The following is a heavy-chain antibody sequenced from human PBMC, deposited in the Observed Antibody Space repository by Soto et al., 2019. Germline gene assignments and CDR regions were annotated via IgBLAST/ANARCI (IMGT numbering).Heavy chain of an antibody. CDR2: ISSGGSTI. CDR3: TRESPELDY. Sequence: GGSLRLSCAASGFTFSSKSMNWVRQAPGKGLEWVSYISSGGSTIYYADSVKGRFTISRDNAKNSLYLQMNSVRAEDTAVYYCTRESPELDYWGQGTLVTVSS. CDR1: GFTFSSKS. J-gene: IGHJ4*02. V-gene: IGHV3-48*01.